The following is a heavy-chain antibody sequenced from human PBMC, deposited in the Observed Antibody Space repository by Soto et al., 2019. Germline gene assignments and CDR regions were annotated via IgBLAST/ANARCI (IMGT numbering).Heavy chain of an antibody. V-gene: IGHV3-7*01. D-gene: IGHD3-3*01. CDR3: ARDQGIYDFWSGWTLGWFDP. CDR2: IKQDGSEK. CDR1: GFTFSSYW. J-gene: IGHJ5*02. Sequence: GGSLRLSCAASGFTFSSYWMSWVRQGPGKGLEWVANIKQDGSEKYYVDSAKGRFTISRDNDKNSLYLQMNSLRAEDTAVYYCARDQGIYDFWSGWTLGWFDPWGQGTLVTVSS.